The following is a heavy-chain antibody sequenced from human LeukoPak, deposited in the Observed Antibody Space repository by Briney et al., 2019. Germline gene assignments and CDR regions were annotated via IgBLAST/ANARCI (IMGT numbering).Heavy chain of an antibody. CDR1: GGTFSSYA. V-gene: IGHV1-69*13. CDR2: IIPIFGTA. J-gene: IGHJ3*02. CDR3: ARDARGAAAADDPLDI. D-gene: IGHD6-13*01. Sequence: ASVKVSCKASGGTFSSYAISWVRQAPGQGLEWMGGIIPIFGTANYAQKFQGRVTITADESTSTAYMELSSLTSEDTAVYYCARDARGAAAADDPLDIWGQGTTVTVSS.